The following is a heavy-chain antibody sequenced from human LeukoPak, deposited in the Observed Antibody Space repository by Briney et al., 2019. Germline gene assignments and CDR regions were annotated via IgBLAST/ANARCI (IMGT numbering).Heavy chain of an antibody. Sequence: SETLSLTCTVSGGSISSGGYYWSWIRQHPGKGLEWIGYIYYSGSTYYNPSLKSRVTISVDTSKNQFSLKLSSVTAADTAVYYCARVYDSSGYQYYFDYWGQGTLVTVSS. CDR1: GGSISSGGYY. CDR3: ARVYDSSGYQYYFDY. CDR2: IYYSGST. J-gene: IGHJ4*02. D-gene: IGHD3-22*01. V-gene: IGHV4-31*03.